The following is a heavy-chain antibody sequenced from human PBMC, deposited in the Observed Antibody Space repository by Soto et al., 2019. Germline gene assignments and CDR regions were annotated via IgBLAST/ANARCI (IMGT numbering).Heavy chain of an antibody. CDR3: ARELENWGPGGNWFDP. D-gene: IGHD7-27*01. Sequence: GGSLRLSCAASGFTFSNSWMTWVRQAPGKGLEWVANMNQDGSEKYYEDSVKGRFTISRDNAKNSLSLQMNSLRSEDTAVYYCARELENWGPGGNWFDPWGQGTLVTVSS. CDR2: MNQDGSEK. V-gene: IGHV3-7*03. J-gene: IGHJ5*02. CDR1: GFTFSNSW.